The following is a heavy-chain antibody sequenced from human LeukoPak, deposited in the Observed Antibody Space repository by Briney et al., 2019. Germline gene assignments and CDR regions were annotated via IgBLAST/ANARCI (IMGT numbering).Heavy chain of an antibody. J-gene: IGHJ5*02. Sequence: PSETLSLTCTVSGGSISSYYWSWIRQPAGKGLEWIGRIYTSGSTNYNPSLKSRVTMSVDTSKNQFSLKLSSVTAADTAVYYCARRPVEMAAIREDNWLDPWGQGTLVTVSS. V-gene: IGHV4-4*07. CDR2: IYTSGST. CDR3: ARRPVEMAAIREDNWLDP. CDR1: GGSISSYY. D-gene: IGHD5-24*01.